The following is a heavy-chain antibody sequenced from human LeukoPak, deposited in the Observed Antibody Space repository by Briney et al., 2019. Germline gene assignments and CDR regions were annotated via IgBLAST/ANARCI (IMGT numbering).Heavy chain of an antibody. CDR2: ISYDGSNK. D-gene: IGHD3-22*01. Sequence: GGSLRLSCAASGFTFSSYAMHWVRQAPGKGLEWVAVISYDGSNKYYADSVKGRFTISRDNAKNSLYLQMNGLRAEDTAVYYCARDPEYYYDSSGFDYWGQGTLVTVSS. CDR1: GFTFSSYA. CDR3: ARDPEYYYDSSGFDY. J-gene: IGHJ4*02. V-gene: IGHV3-30-3*01.